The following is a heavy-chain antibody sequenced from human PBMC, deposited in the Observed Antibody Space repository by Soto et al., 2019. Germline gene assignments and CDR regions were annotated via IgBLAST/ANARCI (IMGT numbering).Heavy chain of an antibody. CDR2: IYPGDSDT. D-gene: IGHD4-17*01. V-gene: IGHV5-51*01. CDR1: GYSFANFC. Sequence: KVSGYSFANFCSRRVLQMHGKGLEWMGIIYPGDSDTRYSPSFQGQVTISADKSISTAYLQWSSLKASDTAVYYCARHENDYGDYVPGEPYMDVWGKGTTVTVSS. J-gene: IGHJ6*04. CDR3: ARHENDYGDYVPGEPYMDV.